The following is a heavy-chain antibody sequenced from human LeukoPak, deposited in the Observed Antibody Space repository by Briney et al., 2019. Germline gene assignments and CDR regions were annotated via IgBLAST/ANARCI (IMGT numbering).Heavy chain of an antibody. D-gene: IGHD2-2*01. CDR3: ARENQLWGDRYYYYYMDV. J-gene: IGHJ6*03. CDR2: ISSSSSYI. CDR1: GFTFSSYS. Sequence: GGSLRLSCAASGFTFSSYSMNWVRRAPGKGLEWVSSISSSSSYIYYADSVKGRFTISRDNAKNSLYLQMNSLRAEDTAVYYCARENQLWGDRYYYYYMDVWGKGTTVTVSS. V-gene: IGHV3-21*01.